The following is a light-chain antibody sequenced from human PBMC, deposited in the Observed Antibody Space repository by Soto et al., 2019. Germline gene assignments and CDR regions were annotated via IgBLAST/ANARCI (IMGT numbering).Light chain of an antibody. CDR1: QGIRNY. J-gene: IGKJ1*01. V-gene: IGKV3-11*01. Sequence: EVVLTQSPATLYLSPGERATLSCWASQGIRNYLAWYQQKPGQAPRLLIYVASNRATGMPARFSGSGSGTDFTLTISELETDDFSVYYCKQRSNRPAFGQGTKIEIK. CDR2: VAS. CDR3: KQRSNRPA.